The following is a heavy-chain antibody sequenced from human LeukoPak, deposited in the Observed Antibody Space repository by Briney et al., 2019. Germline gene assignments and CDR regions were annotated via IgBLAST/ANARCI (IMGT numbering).Heavy chain of an antibody. Sequence: PGGSLRLSCAASGFTFSTYWMSWVRQAPGKGLEWVANIKEDGSETHYVESVKGRFTISRDNAKKSLYLQMNSLRAEDTSVYYCARDRNTGSSYENLFEYWGQGSLVTVSS. CDR1: GFTFSTYW. V-gene: IGHV3-7*01. CDR3: ARDRNTGSSYENLFEY. D-gene: IGHD1-26*01. CDR2: IKEDGSET. J-gene: IGHJ4*02.